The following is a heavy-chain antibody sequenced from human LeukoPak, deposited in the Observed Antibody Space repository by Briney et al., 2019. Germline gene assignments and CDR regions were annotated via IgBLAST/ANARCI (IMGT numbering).Heavy chain of an antibody. V-gene: IGHV4-38-2*02. CDR2: IYRSGNT. Sequence: SETLSLTCTVSGYSISSGYFWGWIRQPPGKGLEWIGNIYRSGNTQYSPSLKSRVTIPVDTSKNQFSLKLSSVTAADTAVYYCARSPINCSGGSCYWGSFDYWGQGTLVTVSS. CDR3: ARSPINCSGGSCYWGSFDY. CDR1: GYSISSGYF. J-gene: IGHJ4*02. D-gene: IGHD2-15*01.